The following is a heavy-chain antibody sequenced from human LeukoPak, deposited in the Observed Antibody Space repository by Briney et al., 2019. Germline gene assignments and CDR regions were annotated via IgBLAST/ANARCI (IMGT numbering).Heavy chain of an antibody. J-gene: IGHJ4*02. V-gene: IGHV1-18*01. CDR1: GYTFTSYG. Sequence: GASVKVSCKASGYTFTSYGISWVRQAPGQGLEWMGWISAYNGNTNYAQKLQGRVTMTTDTSTSTAYMELRSLRPDDTAVYYCARETASFDILTGYSNDWGQGTLVTVSS. D-gene: IGHD3-9*01. CDR3: ARETASFDILTGYSND. CDR2: ISAYNGNT.